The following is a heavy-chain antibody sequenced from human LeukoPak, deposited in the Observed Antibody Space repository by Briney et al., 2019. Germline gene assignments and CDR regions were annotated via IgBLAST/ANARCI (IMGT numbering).Heavy chain of an antibody. D-gene: IGHD1-26*01. CDR3: ARGRVGATWFDP. J-gene: IGHJ5*02. V-gene: IGHV4-34*01. Sequence: SETLSLTCAVYGGSFSGYYWSWIRHPPGKGLEWIGEINHSGSTNYNPSLKSRITISIDTSKNQFSLKVRSVTAADTAVYYCARGRVGATWFDPWGQGTLVSVSS. CDR1: GGSFSGYY. CDR2: INHSGST.